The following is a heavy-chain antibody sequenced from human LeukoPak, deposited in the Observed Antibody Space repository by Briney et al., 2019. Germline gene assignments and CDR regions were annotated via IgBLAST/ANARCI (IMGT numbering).Heavy chain of an antibody. CDR3: ARQIFGVVIVGDFDY. D-gene: IGHD3-3*01. Sequence: PGGSLRLSCAASGFTFSSYSMNWVRQAPGKGLEWVSSISSSSSYIYYADSVKGRFTISRDNAKNSLYLQMNSLRAEDTAVYYCARQIFGVVIVGDFDYWGQGTLVTVSS. CDR1: GFTFSSYS. CDR2: ISSSSSYI. J-gene: IGHJ4*02. V-gene: IGHV3-21*01.